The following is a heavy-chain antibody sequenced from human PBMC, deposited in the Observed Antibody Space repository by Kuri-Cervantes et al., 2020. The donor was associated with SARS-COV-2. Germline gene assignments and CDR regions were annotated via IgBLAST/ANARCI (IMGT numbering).Heavy chain of an antibody. D-gene: IGHD5-24*01. J-gene: IGHJ3*02. V-gene: IGHV3-30-3*01. Sequence: LSLTCAASGFTFSSYAMHWVRQAPGKGLEWVAVISYDGSNKYYADSVKGRFTISRDNSKNTLYLQMNSLRAEDTAVYYCAREEITRDAFDIWGQGTMVTVS. CDR3: AREEITRDAFDI. CDR1: GFTFSSYA. CDR2: ISYDGSNK.